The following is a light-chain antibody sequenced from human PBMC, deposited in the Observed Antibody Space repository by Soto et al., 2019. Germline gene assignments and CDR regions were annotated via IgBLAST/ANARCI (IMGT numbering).Light chain of an antibody. CDR2: KAS. Sequence: DFQMTQSPSILSASVGDRVTITCRASQSISSWLAWYQQKPGKAPNLLIHKASHLESGVPSRFSGSGSGTEFTLTISSLQPGDFATYYCQHYNTYPWTFGQGTKVEIK. V-gene: IGKV1-5*03. CDR3: QHYNTYPWT. CDR1: QSISSW. J-gene: IGKJ1*01.